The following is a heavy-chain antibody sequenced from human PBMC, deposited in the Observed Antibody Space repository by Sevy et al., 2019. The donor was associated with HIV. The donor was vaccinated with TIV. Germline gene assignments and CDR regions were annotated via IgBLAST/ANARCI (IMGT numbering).Heavy chain of an antibody. V-gene: IGHV3-74*01. CDR3: ARDPLGYCTNGVCYRSGFFDY. CDR2: INSDGSST. CDR1: GFTFSSYW. Sequence: GGSLRLSCAASGFTFSSYWMHRVRQAPGKGLVWVSRINSDGSSTSYADSVKGRFTISRDNAKNTLYLQMNSLRAEDTAVYYCARDPLGYCTNGVCYRSGFFDYWGQGTLVTVSS. D-gene: IGHD2-8*01. J-gene: IGHJ4*02.